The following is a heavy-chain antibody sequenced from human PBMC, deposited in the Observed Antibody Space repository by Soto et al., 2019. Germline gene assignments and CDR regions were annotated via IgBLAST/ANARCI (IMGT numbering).Heavy chain of an antibody. CDR3: ARDRNIAAAGTGGWFDP. V-gene: IGHV1-69*13. Sequence: GASVKVSCKASGGTFSSYAISWVRQAPGQGLGWMGGIIPIFGTANYAQKFQGRVTITADESTSTAYMELSSLRSEDTAVYYCARDRNIAAAGTGGWFDPWGQGTLVTVSS. CDR1: GGTFSSYA. D-gene: IGHD6-13*01. CDR2: IIPIFGTA. J-gene: IGHJ5*02.